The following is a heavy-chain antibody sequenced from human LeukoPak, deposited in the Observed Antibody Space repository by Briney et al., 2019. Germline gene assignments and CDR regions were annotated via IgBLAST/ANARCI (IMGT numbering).Heavy chain of an antibody. J-gene: IGHJ2*01. CDR2: ISSSSSTI. D-gene: IGHD3-22*01. CDR1: GFTFSSYN. Sequence: AGGSLRLSCAASGFTFSSYNMNWVRQAPGKGLEWVSYISSSSSTIYYADSVKGRFTISRDNAKNSLYLQMNSLRAEDTAVYYCARERQKRITMIRGGYFDLWGRGTLVTVSS. V-gene: IGHV3-48*01. CDR3: ARERQKRITMIRGGYFDL.